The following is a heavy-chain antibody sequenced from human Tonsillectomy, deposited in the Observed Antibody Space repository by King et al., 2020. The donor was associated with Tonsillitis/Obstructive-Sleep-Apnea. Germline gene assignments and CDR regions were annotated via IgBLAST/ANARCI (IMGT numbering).Heavy chain of an antibody. CDR1: GFTFSSYA. CDR2: ISYDGSNK. D-gene: IGHD3-22*01. V-gene: IGHV3-30*04. CDR3: ARDATYYYDSSGYYYVEGYFDY. Sequence: VQLVESGGGVVQPGRSLRLSCAASGFTFSSYAMHWVRQAPGKGLEWVAVISYDGSNKYYADSVKGRFTISRDISKNTLYLQMNSLRAEDTAVYYCARDATYYYDSSGYYYVEGYFDYWGQGTLVTVSS. J-gene: IGHJ4*02.